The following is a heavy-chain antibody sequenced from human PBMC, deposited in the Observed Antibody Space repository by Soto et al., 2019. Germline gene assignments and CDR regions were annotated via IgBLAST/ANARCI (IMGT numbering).Heavy chain of an antibody. D-gene: IGHD3-10*01. CDR1: GGTFSSYA. J-gene: IGHJ6*02. Sequence: RASVKVSCKASGGTFSSYAISWVRQAPGQGLEWMGGIIPIFGTANYAQKFQGRVTITADKSTSTAYMELSSLRSEDTAVYYCARDHGQAGVRGVPLQAYCYYGMDVWGQGTTVTVSS. V-gene: IGHV1-69*06. CDR3: ARDHGQAGVRGVPLQAYCYYGMDV. CDR2: IIPIFGTA.